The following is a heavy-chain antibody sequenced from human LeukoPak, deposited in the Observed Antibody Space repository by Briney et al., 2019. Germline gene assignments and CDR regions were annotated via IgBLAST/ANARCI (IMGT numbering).Heavy chain of an antibody. V-gene: IGHV4-59*12. CDR2: IYYSGST. Sequence: SETLSLTCTVSGGSISSYYWSWIRQPPGKGLEWIGYIYYSGSTNYNPSLKSRVTISVDTSKNQFSLKLSSVTAADTAVYYCARESIAVAGYFDYWGQGTLVTVSS. CDR3: ARESIAVAGYFDY. CDR1: GGSISSYY. D-gene: IGHD6-19*01. J-gene: IGHJ4*02.